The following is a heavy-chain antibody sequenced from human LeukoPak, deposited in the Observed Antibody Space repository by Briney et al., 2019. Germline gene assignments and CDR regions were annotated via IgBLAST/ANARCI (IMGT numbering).Heavy chain of an antibody. Sequence: GGSLRLSCAASGFTFDDYAMHWVRQAPGKGLEWVSGISWNSGSIGYADSVKGRFTISRDDAKNSLYLQMNSLGAEDTALYYCAKGMARWSGDYGMDVWGQGTTVTVSS. CDR1: GFTFDDYA. CDR3: AKGMARWSGDYGMDV. V-gene: IGHV3-9*01. D-gene: IGHD4-23*01. CDR2: ISWNSGSI. J-gene: IGHJ6*02.